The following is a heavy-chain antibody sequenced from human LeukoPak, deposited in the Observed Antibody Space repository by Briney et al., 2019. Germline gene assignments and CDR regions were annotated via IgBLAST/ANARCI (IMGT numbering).Heavy chain of an antibody. D-gene: IGHD6-13*01. CDR2: IYYSGST. J-gene: IGHJ4*02. CDR1: GGSISSSSYY. Sequence: PSETLSLTCTVSGGSISSSSYYWGWIRQPPGKGLEWIGSIYYSGSTYYNPSLKSRFTISVDTSKNQSSLKLSSVTAADTAVYYCARRERIAAAGTVDYWGQGTLVTVSS. CDR3: ARRERIAAAGTVDY. V-gene: IGHV4-39*07.